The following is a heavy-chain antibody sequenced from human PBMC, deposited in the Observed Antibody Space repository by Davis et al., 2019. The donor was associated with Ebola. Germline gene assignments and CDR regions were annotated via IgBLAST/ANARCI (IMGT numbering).Heavy chain of an antibody. CDR2: ISWNSGSI. CDR1: GFTFSTYS. CDR3: ARDLKWVVFDY. V-gene: IGHV3-48*02. Sequence: GESLKISCAASGFTFSTYSMSWVRQAPGKGLEWVSGISWNSGSIGYADSVKGRFTISRDNAKNTLYLQMNSLRDDDTAVYYCARDLKWVVFDYWGQGALVTVSS. D-gene: IGHD1-26*01. J-gene: IGHJ4*02.